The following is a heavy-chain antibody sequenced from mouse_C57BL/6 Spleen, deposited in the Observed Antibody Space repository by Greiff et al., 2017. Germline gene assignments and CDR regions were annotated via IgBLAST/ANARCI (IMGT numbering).Heavy chain of an antibody. D-gene: IGHD1-1*01. CDR2: IDPSDSYT. CDR1: GYTFTSYW. CDR3: ASGGTDYYGSGTWFAY. V-gene: IGHV1-69*01. J-gene: IGHJ3*01. Sequence: QVQLQQPGAELVMPGASVKLSCKASGYTFTSYWMHWVKQRPGQGLEWIGEIDPSDSYTNYNQKFKGKSTLTVDKSSSTAYMQLSSLTSEDSAVYYCASGGTDYYGSGTWFAYWGQVTLVTVSA.